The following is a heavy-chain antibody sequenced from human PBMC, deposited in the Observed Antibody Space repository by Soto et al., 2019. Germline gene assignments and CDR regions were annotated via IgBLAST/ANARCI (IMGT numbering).Heavy chain of an antibody. CDR1: GLTFSMYA. V-gene: IGHV3-23*01. CDR2: ISASGGST. Sequence: TGGSLRLSCAASGLTFSMYAINWVRQAPGKGLEWVSLISASGGSTYYADSVKGRFTISRDNSKNTLYLQMNSLRAEDTAIYYCAKDRCSDVNCYFNYWGQGTLVTVSS. J-gene: IGHJ4*02. CDR3: AKDRCSDVNCYFNY. D-gene: IGHD2-15*01.